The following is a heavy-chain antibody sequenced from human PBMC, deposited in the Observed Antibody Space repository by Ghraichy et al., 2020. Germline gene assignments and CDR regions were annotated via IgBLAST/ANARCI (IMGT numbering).Heavy chain of an antibody. D-gene: IGHD6-6*01. V-gene: IGHV1-2*06. CDR1: GYTFTGYY. J-gene: IGHJ4*02. CDR3: ARERGRYYSSSLHFDY. Sequence: ASVKVSCKASGYTFTGYYMHWVRQAPGQGLEWMGRINTNSGGTNYAQKFQGRVTMTRDTSISTAYMELSRLRSDDTAVYYCARERGRYYSSSLHFDYWGQGTLVTVSS. CDR2: INTNSGGT.